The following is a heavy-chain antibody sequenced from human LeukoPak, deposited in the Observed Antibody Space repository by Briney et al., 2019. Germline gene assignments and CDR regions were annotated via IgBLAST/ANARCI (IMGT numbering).Heavy chain of an antibody. CDR2: VSSSSTYT. CDR1: GFIFSDYY. CDR3: ARLPRAYGDYYFDH. Sequence: GSLSLSCAASGFIFSDYYISWIRQAPGKGLEWVSDVSSSSTYTHYSDSVKGRFTISRDNAKNSLYLQMNSLRAEDTAVYYCARLPRAYGDYYFDHWGQGTLVTVSS. J-gene: IGHJ4*02. V-gene: IGHV3-11*06. D-gene: IGHD4-17*01.